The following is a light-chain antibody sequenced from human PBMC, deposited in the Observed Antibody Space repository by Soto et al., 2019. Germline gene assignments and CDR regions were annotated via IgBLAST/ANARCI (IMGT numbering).Light chain of an antibody. V-gene: IGKV3-20*01. J-gene: IGKJ3*01. Sequence: EIVLTQSPGTLSLSPGERATLSCRASQSVSTAYLAWYQQKHGQAPRLLIYGASNRATGIPDRFSGSGSGTDFTLTISRLEPEDFAVYYCQQYGGSPVFTFGPGTKVDIK. CDR3: QQYGGSPVFT. CDR1: QSVSTAY. CDR2: GAS.